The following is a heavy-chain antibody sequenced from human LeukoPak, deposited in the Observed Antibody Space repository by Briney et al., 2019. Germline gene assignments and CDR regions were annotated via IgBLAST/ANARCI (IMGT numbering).Heavy chain of an antibody. D-gene: IGHD3-10*01. CDR2: IIPIFGTA. Sequence: ASVKVSCKASGGTFSSYAISWVRQAPGQGLEWMGGIIPIFGTANYAQKFQGRVTITADESTSTAYMELSSLRSEDTAVYYCARDGSLWLGELLAYWFDPWGQGTLVTVSP. J-gene: IGHJ5*02. CDR3: ARDGSLWLGELLAYWFDP. V-gene: IGHV1-69*13. CDR1: GGTFSSYA.